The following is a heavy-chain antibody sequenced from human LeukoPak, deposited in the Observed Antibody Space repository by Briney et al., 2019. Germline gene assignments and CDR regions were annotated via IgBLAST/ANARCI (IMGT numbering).Heavy chain of an antibody. V-gene: IGHV3-53*01. CDR1: GFTFSSYA. D-gene: IGHD3-10*01. J-gene: IGHJ4*02. CDR3: ARELYYYGSGSYDY. Sequence: PGRSLRLSCAASGFTFSSYAMSWVRQAPGKGLEWVSVIYSGGSTYYADSVKGRFTISRDNSKNTLYLQMNSLRAEDTAVYYCARELYYYGSGSYDYWGQGTLVTVSS. CDR2: IYSGGST.